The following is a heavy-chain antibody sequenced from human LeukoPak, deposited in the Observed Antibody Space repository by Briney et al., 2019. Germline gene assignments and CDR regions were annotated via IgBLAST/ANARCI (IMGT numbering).Heavy chain of an antibody. CDR2: IYSGGTT. D-gene: IGHD2-15*01. CDR3: ARVTDMGWFDP. J-gene: IGHJ5*02. CDR1: GFTVSSNY. Sequence: GGSLRLSCAASGFTVSSNYMTWVRQAPGKGLEWVAVIYSGGTTYYADSVKGRFTISRDNSKNTPYLQMSSLRADDTAVYYCARVTDMGWFDPWGQGTLVTVSS. V-gene: IGHV3-53*01.